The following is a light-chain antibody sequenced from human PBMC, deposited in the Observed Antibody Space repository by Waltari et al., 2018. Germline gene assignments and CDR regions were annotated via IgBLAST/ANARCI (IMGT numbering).Light chain of an antibody. V-gene: IGKV3-15*01. J-gene: IGKJ2*03. CDR3: QQYSNWPQYS. CDR1: QSVSSS. Sequence: EIVLTQSPATLSLSPGERATLSCRASQSVSSSLAWYQQKPGQAPRLLIYGASSRATGMPDRCSGSGSGTEFTLTISSLEPEDFAVYYCQQYSNWPQYSFGQGTKVEIK. CDR2: GAS.